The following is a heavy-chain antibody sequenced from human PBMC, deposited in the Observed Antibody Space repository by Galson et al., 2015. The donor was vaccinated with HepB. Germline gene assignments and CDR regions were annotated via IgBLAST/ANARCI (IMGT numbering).Heavy chain of an antibody. CDR3: ARSSSGPLGYYGMDV. J-gene: IGHJ6*02. CDR1: GYNFSGYW. Sequence: QSGAEVKKPGESLKISCKGSGYNFSGYWIGWVHQMPGKGLEWMGTIFPGDSHTRYSPSFQGQVTISADKSTAYLQWSSLKASDTAMYYCARSSSGPLGYYGMDVWAKGPRSPSP. V-gene: IGHV5-51*03. D-gene: IGHD3-22*01. CDR2: IFPGDSHT.